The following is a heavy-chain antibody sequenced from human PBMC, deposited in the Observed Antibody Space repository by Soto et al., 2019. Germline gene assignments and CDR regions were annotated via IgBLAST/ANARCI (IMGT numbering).Heavy chain of an antibody. D-gene: IGHD1-1*01. J-gene: IGHJ4*02. CDR2: INESGST. Sequence: QVQLQQWGAGLGKPSETLSLSCAVYGQSFSGHSWAWIRQPPGKGLEWSGEINESGSTYYHPSLTSRVTISTDTSKNQFSLKLSSVSAADTAAYFCARGSGIVALPGELEDVNYDYWGQGTLVNVSS. CDR3: ARGSGIVALPGELEDVNYDY. V-gene: IGHV4-34*01. CDR1: GQSFSGHS.